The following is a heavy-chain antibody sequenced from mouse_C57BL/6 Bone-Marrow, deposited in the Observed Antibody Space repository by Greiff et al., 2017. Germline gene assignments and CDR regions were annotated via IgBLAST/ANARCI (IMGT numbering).Heavy chain of an antibody. V-gene: IGHV1-39*01. CDR1: GYSFTDYN. CDR2: INPNYGTT. D-gene: IGHD1-1*01. J-gene: IGHJ4*01. Sequence: VQLKQSGPELVKPGASVKISCKASGYSFTDYNMNWVKQSNGKSLEWIGVINPNYGTTSYNQKFKGKATLTVDQSSSTAYMQLNSLTSEDSAVYYCARGTTVVAPYAMDYWGQGTSVTVSS. CDR3: ARGTTVVAPYAMDY.